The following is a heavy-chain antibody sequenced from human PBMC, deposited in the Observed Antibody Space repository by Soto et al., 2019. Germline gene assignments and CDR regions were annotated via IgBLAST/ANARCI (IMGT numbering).Heavy chain of an antibody. Sequence: SETLSLTCTVSGGSISSYYWSWIRQPPGKGLEWIGYIYYSGSTNYNPSLKSRVTISVDTSKNQFSLKLSSVTAADTAVYYCAREDHSGNDTFDIWGQGTMVTVSS. D-gene: IGHD3-10*01. CDR1: GGSISSYY. V-gene: IGHV4-59*01. J-gene: IGHJ3*02. CDR2: IYYSGST. CDR3: AREDHSGNDTFDI.